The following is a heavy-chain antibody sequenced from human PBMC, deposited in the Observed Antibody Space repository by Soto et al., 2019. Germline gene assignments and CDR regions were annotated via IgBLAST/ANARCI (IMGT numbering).Heavy chain of an antibody. CDR2: IYPSGTT. CDR3: ARDDFGSAGMDV. Sequence: PSETLSLTCTVSGDSFSNYYWSWIRQPAGKGLEWIGRIYPSGTTNYNPSLKSRLTMSRDTSKKQFSLTLRSVTAADTAVYFCARDDFGSAGMDVWGKGNTVTVSS. V-gene: IGHV4-4*07. CDR1: GDSFSNYY. D-gene: IGHD3-10*01. J-gene: IGHJ6*04.